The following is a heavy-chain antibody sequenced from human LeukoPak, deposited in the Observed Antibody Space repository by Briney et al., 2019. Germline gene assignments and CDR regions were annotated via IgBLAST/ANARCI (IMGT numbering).Heavy chain of an antibody. V-gene: IGHV4-30-4*07. CDR2: RST. J-gene: IGHJ6*03. CDR1: GGSISSGGYS. Sequence: SETLSLTCAVSGGSISSGGYSWSWIRQPPGTGLEWIGYRSTYYNPSLKSRVTISVDTSKNQFSLKLSSVTAADTAVYYCARVVPAAYYYYYYMDVWGKGTTVTVSS. CDR3: ARVVPAAYYYYYYMDV. D-gene: IGHD2-2*01.